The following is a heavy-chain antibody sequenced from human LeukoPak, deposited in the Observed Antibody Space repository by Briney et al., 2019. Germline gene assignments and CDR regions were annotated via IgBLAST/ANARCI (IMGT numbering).Heavy chain of an antibody. CDR1: GFTFSSYS. V-gene: IGHV3-21*05. D-gene: IGHD1-1*01. CDR2: ISSSSSYI. J-gene: IGHJ4*02. CDR3: ARWGGGTGTADY. Sequence: GGSLRLSCAASGFTFSSYSMNWVRQAPGKGLEWVSYISSSSSYIYYADSVKGRFTISRDNAKNSLYLQMNSLRAEDTAVYYCARWGGGTGTADYWGQGTLVTVSS.